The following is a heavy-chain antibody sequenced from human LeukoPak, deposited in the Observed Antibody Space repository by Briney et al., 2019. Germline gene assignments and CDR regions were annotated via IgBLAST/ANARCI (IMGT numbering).Heavy chain of an antibody. Sequence: SVKVSCKASGGTFSSYAISWVRQAPGQGLERMGGIIPIFGTANYAQKFQGRVTITADESTSTAYMELSSLRSEDTAVYYCARTMIGGVDYYYYMDVWGKGTTVTISS. CDR2: IIPIFGTA. D-gene: IGHD3-22*01. CDR3: ARTMIGGVDYYYYMDV. J-gene: IGHJ6*03. CDR1: GGTFSSYA. V-gene: IGHV1-69*13.